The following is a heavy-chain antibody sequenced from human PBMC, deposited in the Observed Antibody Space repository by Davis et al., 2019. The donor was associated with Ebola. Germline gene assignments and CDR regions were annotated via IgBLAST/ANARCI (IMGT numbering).Heavy chain of an antibody. CDR3: ARFHTSTWGDAFDV. CDR2: IIPIFGTA. CDR1: GGTFSSYA. V-gene: IGHV1-69*05. J-gene: IGHJ3*01. Sequence: AASVKVSCKASGGTFSSYAISWVRQAPGQGLEWMGGIIPIFGTANYAQKFQGRVTMTRDTSTSTVYMELSSLRSDDTAVYYCARFHTSTWGDAFDVWGQGTMVTVSS. D-gene: IGHD6-13*01.